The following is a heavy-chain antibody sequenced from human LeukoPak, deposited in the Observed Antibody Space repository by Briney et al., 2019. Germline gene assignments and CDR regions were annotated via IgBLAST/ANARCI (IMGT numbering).Heavy chain of an antibody. D-gene: IGHD1-20*01. CDR1: GYTFTSYY. CDR3: ARAGTYNWNDGWFDP. V-gene: IGHV1-46*01. J-gene: IGHJ5*02. CDR2: INPSGGST. Sequence: ASVKVSCKASGYTFTSYYMHWVRQAPGQGLEWMGIINPSGGSTSYAQKFQGRVTMTRDMSTSTVYMELSSLRSEDTAVYYCARAGTYNWNDGWFDPWGQGTLVTVSS.